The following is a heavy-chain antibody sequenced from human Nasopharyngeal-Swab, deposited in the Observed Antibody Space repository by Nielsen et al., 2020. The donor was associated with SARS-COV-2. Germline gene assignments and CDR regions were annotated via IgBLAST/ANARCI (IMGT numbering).Heavy chain of an antibody. Sequence: GSLRLSCAVSGGSVISNDWGPWTRHSPGKALERFAGVTPRGGINYNPSLKSRDTLSMDKSKRLFSLRLTSVSAADTAVYFCAGGDVVVVPSPILGLGRFFYYFYLDVWGKGTTVTVSS. CDR3: AGGDVVVVPSPILGLGRFFYYFYLDV. CDR2: VTPRGGI. CDR1: GGSVISNDW. D-gene: IGHD2-2*01. J-gene: IGHJ6*03. V-gene: IGHV4-4*01.